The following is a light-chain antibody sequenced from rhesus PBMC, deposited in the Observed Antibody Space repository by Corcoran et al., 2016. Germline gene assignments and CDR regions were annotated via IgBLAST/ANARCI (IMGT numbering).Light chain of an antibody. CDR1: QGISSY. V-gene: IGKV1-37*01. CDR2: YAS. J-gene: IGKJ1*01. Sequence: DIQLTQSPSSLSASVGDRVTITCRASQGISSYVAWYQQKPGKAPKPLIYYASNLENGVPSRFRGSRSGTDFTLTISSLQPEDFATYYCQQYNSDPRTFGQGTKVEIK. CDR3: QQYNSDPRT.